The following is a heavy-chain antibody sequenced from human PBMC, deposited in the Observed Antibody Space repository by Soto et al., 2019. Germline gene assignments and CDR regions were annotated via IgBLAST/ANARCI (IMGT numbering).Heavy chain of an antibody. J-gene: IGHJ6*02. CDR3: AKDLLGPGRAYGMDV. D-gene: IGHD7-27*01. Sequence: QVQLVESGGGVVQPGRSLRLSCAASGFTFSSYGMHWVRQAPSNGLEWVAVISYDGSNKYYADSVKGRFTISRDNSKNTLYLQMNSLRAEDTAVYFCAKDLLGPGRAYGMDVWGQGTTVTVSS. CDR1: GFTFSSYG. CDR2: ISYDGSNK. V-gene: IGHV3-30*18.